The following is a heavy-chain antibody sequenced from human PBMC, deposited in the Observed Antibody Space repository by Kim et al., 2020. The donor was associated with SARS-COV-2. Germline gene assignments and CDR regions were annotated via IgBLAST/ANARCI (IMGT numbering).Heavy chain of an antibody. V-gene: IGHV3-7*03. Sequence: GGSPRLSCAASGFTFSSYWMSWVRQAPGKGLEWVANIKQDGSEKYYVDSVKGRFTISRDNAKNSLYLQMNSLRAEDTAVYYCARDGIAAAGEYYYYGMDVWGQGTTVTVSS. CDR2: IKQDGSEK. D-gene: IGHD6-13*01. J-gene: IGHJ6*02. CDR1: GFTFSSYW. CDR3: ARDGIAAAGEYYYYGMDV.